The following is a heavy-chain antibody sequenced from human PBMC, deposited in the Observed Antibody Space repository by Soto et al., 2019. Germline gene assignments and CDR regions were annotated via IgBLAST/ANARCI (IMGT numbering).Heavy chain of an antibody. CDR3: ARDRGVVIPAVTYGMDV. Sequence: XSVKVSCKASGYTLSSYGFSWVRQAPGQGLEWMGWISSYNGNTRYAQKFQGRVTLTTDTSTSTGYMDLRDLRSDDTDIYYCARDRGVVIPAVTYGMDVWGQGTTVTVSS. V-gene: IGHV1-18*01. J-gene: IGHJ6*02. CDR2: ISSYNGNT. CDR1: GYTLSSYG. D-gene: IGHD2-2*01.